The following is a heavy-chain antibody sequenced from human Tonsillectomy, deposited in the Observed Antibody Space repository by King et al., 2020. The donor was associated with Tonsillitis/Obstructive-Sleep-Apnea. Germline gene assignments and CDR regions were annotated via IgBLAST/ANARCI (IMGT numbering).Heavy chain of an antibody. CDR3: ASEGEPQLVWEYNWFDP. CDR2: ITRSGSYR. D-gene: IGHD6-13*01. CDR1: EFTFSSYT. Sequence: EVQLVESGGGLVKPGGSLRLSCAASEFTFSSYTMNWVRQAPGKGLEWVSSITRSGSYRYYADSVKGRFTISRDNTKNSLYLQMNSLRAEDTAVYYCASEGEPQLVWEYNWFDPWGQGTRVTVSS. V-gene: IGHV3-21*01. J-gene: IGHJ5*02.